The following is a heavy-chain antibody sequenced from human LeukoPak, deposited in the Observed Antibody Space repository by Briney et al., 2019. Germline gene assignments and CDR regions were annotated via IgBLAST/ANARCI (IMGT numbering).Heavy chain of an antibody. CDR3: ARDRYCSSTSCHNPYGMDV. Sequence: PSQTLSLTCTVSGGSISSGDYYWSWIRQPPGTGLEWIGYIYYSGSTYYNPSLKSRVTISVDTSKNQFPLKLSSVTAADTAVYYCARDRYCSSTSCHNPYGMDVWGQGTTVTVSS. D-gene: IGHD2-2*01. CDR2: IYYSGST. J-gene: IGHJ6*02. CDR1: GGSISSGDYY. V-gene: IGHV4-30-4*01.